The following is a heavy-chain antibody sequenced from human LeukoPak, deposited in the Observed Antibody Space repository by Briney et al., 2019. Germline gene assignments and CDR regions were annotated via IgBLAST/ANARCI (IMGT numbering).Heavy chain of an antibody. D-gene: IGHD6-19*01. V-gene: IGHV3-23*01. CDR2: ISGSGQTT. Sequence: GGSLRLSCTASVFNFSVAWVRQAPGMGLEWVSSISGSGQTTYYADFVRGRFTISRDSSKNTVYLQMSGLRVEDTALYYCAKMGGRVWFKVPETWGQGTLVTVSS. CDR1: VFNFS. CDR3: AKMGGRVWFKVPET. J-gene: IGHJ5*02.